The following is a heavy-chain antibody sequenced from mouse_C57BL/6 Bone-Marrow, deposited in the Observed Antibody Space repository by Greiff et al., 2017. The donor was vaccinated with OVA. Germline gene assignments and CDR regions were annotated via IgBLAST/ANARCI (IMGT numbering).Heavy chain of an antibody. V-gene: IGHV1-64*01. J-gene: IGHJ1*03. CDR3: ARQEYDYSYWYFDV. CDR1: GYTFTSYW. CDR2: IHPNSGST. Sequence: QVQLQQSGAELVKPGASVKLSCKASGYTFTSYWMHWVKQRPGQGLEWIGMIHPNSGSTNYNEKFKSKATLTVDKSSSTAYMQLSSLTSEDSAVYYCARQEYDYSYWYFDVWGTGTTVTVSS. D-gene: IGHD2-4*01.